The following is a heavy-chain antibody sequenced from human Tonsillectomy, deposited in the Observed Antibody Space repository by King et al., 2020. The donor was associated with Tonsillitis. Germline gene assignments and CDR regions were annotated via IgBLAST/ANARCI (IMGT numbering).Heavy chain of an antibody. CDR3: ARIPYYYDSSGYAFFHY. J-gene: IGHJ4*02. CDR1: GFSLSTSGMC. V-gene: IGHV2-70*11. D-gene: IGHD3-22*01. CDR2: IDWDDDK. Sequence: TLKESGPALVKPTQTLTLTCTFSGFSLSTSGMCVSWIRQPPGKALEWLARIDWDDDKYYSTSLKTRLTISKDTSKNQVVLTMTNMDPVDTATYYCARIPYYYDSSGYAFFHYWGQGTLVTVPS.